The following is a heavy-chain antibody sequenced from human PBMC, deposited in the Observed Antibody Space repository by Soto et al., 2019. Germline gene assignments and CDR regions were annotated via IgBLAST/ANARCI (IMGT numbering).Heavy chain of an antibody. CDR2: IYHSGST. D-gene: IGHD2-15*01. CDR1: SGSISSSNW. V-gene: IGHV4-4*02. CDR3: ARARVVVVAATESDYYYYYMDV. J-gene: IGHJ6*03. Sequence: QVQLQESGPGLVKPSGTLSLTCAVSSGSISSSNWWSWVRQPPGKGLEWIGEIYHSGSTNYNPSLKSRVTISVDKSKNQCSLKLSSVTAADTAVYYCARARVVVVAATESDYYYYYMDVWGKGTTVTVSS.